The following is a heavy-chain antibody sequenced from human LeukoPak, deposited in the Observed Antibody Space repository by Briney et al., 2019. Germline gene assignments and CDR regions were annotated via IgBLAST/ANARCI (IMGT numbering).Heavy chain of an antibody. CDR2: IWYDGGST. CDR1: GFTFSAYN. J-gene: IGHJ3*02. Sequence: GGSLRLSCAASGFTFSAYNMNWVRQAPGKGLEWVALIWYDGGSTYYVDSVKGRFTISRDNFKNTLYLQMNSLRAEDTAVYYCARRDLDAFDIWGQGTMVTVSS. V-gene: IGHV3-33*08. CDR3: ARRDLDAFDI.